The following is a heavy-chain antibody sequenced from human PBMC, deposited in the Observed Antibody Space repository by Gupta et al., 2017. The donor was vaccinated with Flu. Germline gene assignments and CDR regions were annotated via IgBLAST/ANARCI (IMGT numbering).Heavy chain of an antibody. D-gene: IGHD6-6*01. J-gene: IGHJ4*02. CDR3: ARGSITARQGFDY. CDR1: SSES. CDR2: IDGSSKYI. Sequence: SSESRNWVRQAPGKGLEWVSSIDGSSKYIYYVDSVRGRFTIFRDNAKKSLYLPMNSLRAEDTAVYYCARGSITARQGFDYWGQGTRVTVPT. V-gene: IGHV3-21*01.